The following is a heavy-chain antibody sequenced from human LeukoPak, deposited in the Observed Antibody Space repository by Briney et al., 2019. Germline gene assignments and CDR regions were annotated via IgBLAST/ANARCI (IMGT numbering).Heavy chain of an antibody. D-gene: IGHD3-3*01. CDR3: ARGGSGYDAFDI. CDR1: GGFFSGYY. J-gene: IGHJ3*02. CDR2: IYYSGST. Sequence: SETLSLTCAVYGGFFSGYYWSWIRQPPGKGLEWIGYIYYSGSTNYNPSLKSRVTISVHMSKNQFSLKLSSVTAADTAVYYCARGGSGYDAFDIWGQGTMVTVSS. V-gene: IGHV4-59*01.